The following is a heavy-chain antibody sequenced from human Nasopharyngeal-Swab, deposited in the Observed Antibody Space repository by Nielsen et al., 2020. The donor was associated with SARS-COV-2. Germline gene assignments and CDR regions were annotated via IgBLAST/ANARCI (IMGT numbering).Heavy chain of an antibody. CDR3: ARDAARSWYNWFDP. CDR1: GFTFDDYA. J-gene: IGHJ5*02. V-gene: IGHV3-9*01. CDR2: ISGNRGTI. Sequence: GGSLRLSCAASGFTFDDYAMHWVRKAPGKGLEWVSGISGNRGTIGYADSVKGRFTISRDNAKNSLFLQMNSLRTEDTALYYCARDAARSWYNWFDPWGQGTLVTVSS. D-gene: IGHD6-13*01.